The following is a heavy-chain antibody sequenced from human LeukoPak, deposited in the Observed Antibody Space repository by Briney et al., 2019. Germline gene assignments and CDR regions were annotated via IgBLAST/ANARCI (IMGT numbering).Heavy chain of an antibody. CDR2: INHSGST. J-gene: IGHJ4*02. D-gene: IGHD3-16*01. CDR3: ARVMSTSFDY. V-gene: IGHV4-34*01. Sequence: SETLSLTCAVYGGSFSGYYWSWIRQPPGKGLEWIGEINHSGSTNYNPSLKSRVTISVDTSKNQFSLKLSSVTAADTAVYYCARVMSTSFDYWGQGTLVTVSP. CDR1: GGSFSGYY.